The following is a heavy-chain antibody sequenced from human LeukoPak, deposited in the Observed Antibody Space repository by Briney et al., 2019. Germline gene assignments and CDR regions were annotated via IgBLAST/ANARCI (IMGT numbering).Heavy chain of an antibody. J-gene: IGHJ5*02. CDR3: ARQDSSGAYNRFDP. CDR1: GGSFSGYY. V-gene: IGHV4-34*01. CDR2: INHSGST. D-gene: IGHD6-19*01. Sequence: SETLSLTCAVYGGSFSGYYWSWIRQPPGKGLEWIGEINHSGSTNYNPSLKSRVTISVDTSKNQFSLKLSSVTAADTAVYYCARQDSSGAYNRFDPWGQGTLVTVSS.